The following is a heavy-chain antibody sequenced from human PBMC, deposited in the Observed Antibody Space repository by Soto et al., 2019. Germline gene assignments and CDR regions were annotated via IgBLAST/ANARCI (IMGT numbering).Heavy chain of an antibody. J-gene: IGHJ4*02. V-gene: IGHV3-53*01. CDR3: VTQPGGGGY. Sequence: EVQLVESGGGLIQPGGSLRLSCAVSGFTVSNNYMSWVRQAPGKGLEGVSVIYSGGYTAYGDSVKGRFTISRDNSKNTLYFKMNSRAAAAPAVYYWVTQPGGGGYWGQGTLVTVSS. CDR2: IYSGGYT. D-gene: IGHD3-10*01. CDR1: GFTVSNNY.